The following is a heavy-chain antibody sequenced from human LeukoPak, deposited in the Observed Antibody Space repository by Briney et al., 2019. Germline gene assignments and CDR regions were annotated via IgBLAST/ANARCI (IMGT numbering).Heavy chain of an antibody. CDR1: GGTFSSYA. Sequence: SVKVSCKASGGTFSSYAFSWVRQAPGQGLEWMGRIIPIFGTANYAQKFQGRVTITTDESTSTAYMELSSLRSEDTAVYYCASLDISNWFDPWGQGTLVTVSS. J-gene: IGHJ5*02. D-gene: IGHD2-2*03. V-gene: IGHV1-69*05. CDR3: ASLDISNWFDP. CDR2: IIPIFGTA.